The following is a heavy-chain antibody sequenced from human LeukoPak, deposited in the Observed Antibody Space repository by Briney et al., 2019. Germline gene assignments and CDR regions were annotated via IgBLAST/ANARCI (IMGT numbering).Heavy chain of an antibody. Sequence: GGSLRLSCAASGLTFSSYWMSWVRQAPGKGLEWVANIKQDGSEKYYVDSVKGRFTISRDNAKNSLYLQMNSLRAEDTAVYYCARLKQQLVRLLSRDTTYYYYYYMDVWGKGTTVTVSS. D-gene: IGHD6-13*01. CDR2: IKQDGSEK. CDR1: GLTFSSYW. J-gene: IGHJ6*03. V-gene: IGHV3-7*01. CDR3: ARLKQQLVRLLSRDTTYYYYYYMDV.